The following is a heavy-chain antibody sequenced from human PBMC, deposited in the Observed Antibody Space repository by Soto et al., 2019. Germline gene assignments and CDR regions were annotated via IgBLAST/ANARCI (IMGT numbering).Heavy chain of an antibody. CDR3: ASATVVTATFDF. D-gene: IGHD2-21*02. J-gene: IGHJ4*02. CDR1: GFAFRSYN. Sequence: GGSLRLSCAASGFAFRSYNMNWVRQAPGKGLEWVASISSGSSNIYYADSVKGRFTISRDNAKNSLYLQMDSLRAEDTAVYYCASATVVTATFDFWGQGTLVTVSS. V-gene: IGHV3-21*01. CDR2: ISSGSSNI.